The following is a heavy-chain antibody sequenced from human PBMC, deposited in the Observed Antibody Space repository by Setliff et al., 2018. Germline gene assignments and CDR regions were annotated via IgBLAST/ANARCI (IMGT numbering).Heavy chain of an antibody. CDR3: ARDYYDSSGHPPYYYYGMDV. D-gene: IGHD3-22*01. CDR1: GVSFSGYY. V-gene: IGHV4-34*01. Sequence: SETLSLTCAVYGVSFSGYYWSWIRQPPGKGLEWIGEINHSGSSNYNPSLKSRVTILLDTSKNQFSLKLSSVTAADTAVYYCARDYYDSSGHPPYYYYGMDVWGQGTTVTVSS. CDR2: INHSGSS. J-gene: IGHJ6*02.